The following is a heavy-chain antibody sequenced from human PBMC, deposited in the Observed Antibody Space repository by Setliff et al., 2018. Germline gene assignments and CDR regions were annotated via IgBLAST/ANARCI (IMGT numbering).Heavy chain of an antibody. V-gene: IGHV3-30*02. J-gene: IGHJ6*02. CDR3: AKANAMVVTSHSYGMDV. CDR2: IRYNGNNQ. D-gene: IGHD2-21*02. CDR1: GFTFSGFG. Sequence: GGSLRLSCVASGFTFSGFGMHWVRQAPGKGLEWVAFIRYNGNNQYYSDSVKGRFTTSRDNSKNTLNLQMNGLRAEDTAVYYCAKANAMVVTSHSYGMDVWGQGTTVTVSS.